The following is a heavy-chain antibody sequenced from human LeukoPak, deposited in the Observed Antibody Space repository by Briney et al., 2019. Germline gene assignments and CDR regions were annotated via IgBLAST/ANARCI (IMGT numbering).Heavy chain of an antibody. Sequence: SETLSLTCTVSGGSISSYYWSWIRQPPGKGLEWIGYIYYSGSTNYNPSLKSRVTISVDTSKNQFSLILSSVTAADMAVYYCARGRPSSENYFDYWGQGTLVTVSS. CDR1: GGSISSYY. V-gene: IGHV4-59*01. J-gene: IGHJ4*02. CDR3: ARGRPSSENYFDY. CDR2: IYYSGST. D-gene: IGHD2-2*01.